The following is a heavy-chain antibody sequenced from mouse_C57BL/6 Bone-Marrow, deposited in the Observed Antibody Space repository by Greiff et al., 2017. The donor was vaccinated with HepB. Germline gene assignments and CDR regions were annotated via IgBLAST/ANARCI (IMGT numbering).Heavy chain of an antibody. CDR2: IYPGDGDT. Sequence: QVQLQQSGPELVKPGASVKISCKASGYAFSSSWMNWVKQRPGKGLEWIGRIYPGDGDTNYNGKFKGKATLTADKSSSTAYMQLSSLTSEDSAVYFCARSGVGYYSNWYFDVWGTGTTVTVSS. V-gene: IGHV1-82*01. CDR3: ARSGVGYYSNWYFDV. J-gene: IGHJ1*03. CDR1: GYAFSSSW. D-gene: IGHD2-5*01.